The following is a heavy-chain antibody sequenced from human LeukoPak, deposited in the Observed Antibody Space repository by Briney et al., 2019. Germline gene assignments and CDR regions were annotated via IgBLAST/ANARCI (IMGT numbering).Heavy chain of an antibody. CDR2: ISDNGDST. CDR3: AREVGVLDY. D-gene: IGHD1-26*01. J-gene: IGHJ4*02. CDR1: GFTFTNFA. V-gene: IGHV3-23*01. Sequence: ESLRLSCAASGFTFTNFAVSWVRQAPGKGLEWVSIISDNGDSTYYADSVKGRFTTSIDNSTNTLYLQMNSLRAEDTAVYYCAREVGVLDYWGQGTLVTVSS.